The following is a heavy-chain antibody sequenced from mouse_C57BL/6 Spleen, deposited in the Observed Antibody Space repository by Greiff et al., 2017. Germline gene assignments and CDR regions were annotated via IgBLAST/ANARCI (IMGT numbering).Heavy chain of an antibody. J-gene: IGHJ2*01. CDR1: GFTFSDYG. D-gene: IGHD1-1*01. V-gene: IGHV5-17*01. CDR3: ARSDTTGYYFDY. Sequence: DVKLVESGGGLVKPGGSLKLSCAASGFTFSDYGMHWVRQAPEKGLEWVAYISSGSSTIYYADTVKGRFTISRDNAKNTLFLQMTSLRSEDTAMYYCARSDTTGYYFDYWGQGTTLTVSS. CDR2: ISSGSSTI.